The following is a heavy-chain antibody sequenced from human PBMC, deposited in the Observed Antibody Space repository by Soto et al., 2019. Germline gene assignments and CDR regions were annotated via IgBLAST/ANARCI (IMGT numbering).Heavy chain of an antibody. V-gene: IGHV4-59*08. CDR2: IYYSGST. J-gene: IGHJ6*02. Sequence: PSETLSLTCTVSGVSISSYYWSWIRQPPGKGLEWIGYIYYSGSTNYNPSLKSRVTISVDTSKNQFSLKLSSVTAADTAVYYCARLTVTTTDYYGMDVWGQGTTVTVSS. CDR1: GVSISSYY. D-gene: IGHD4-17*01. CDR3: ARLTVTTTDYYGMDV.